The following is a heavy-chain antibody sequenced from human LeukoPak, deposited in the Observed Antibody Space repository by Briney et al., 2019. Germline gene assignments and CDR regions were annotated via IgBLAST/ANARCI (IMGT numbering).Heavy chain of an antibody. D-gene: IGHD2-21*02. CDR1: GGSFSGYY. J-gene: IGHJ5*02. CDR2: INHSGST. CDR3: ASAYCGGDCQIP. V-gene: IGHV4-34*01. Sequence: SETLSLTCAVYGGSFSGYYWSWLRQPPGKGVEWIGEINHSGSTNYNPSLKSRVTISVDTSKNQFSLKLSSVTAADTAVYYCASAYCGGDCQIPWGQGTLVTVSS.